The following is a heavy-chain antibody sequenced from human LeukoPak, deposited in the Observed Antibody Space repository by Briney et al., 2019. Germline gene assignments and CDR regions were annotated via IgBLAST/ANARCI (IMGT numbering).Heavy chain of an antibody. CDR2: ISAYNGNT. D-gene: IGHD6-13*01. V-gene: IGHV1-18*01. J-gene: IGHJ6*02. CDR3: AREGWYSSSRCGMDV. Sequence: ASVTVSCKASGYTFTSYGISWVRQAPGQGLEWMGWISAYNGNTNYAQKLQGRVTMTTDTSTSTAYMELRSLRSDDTAVYYCAREGWYSSSRCGMDVWGQGTTVTVSS. CDR1: GYTFTSYG.